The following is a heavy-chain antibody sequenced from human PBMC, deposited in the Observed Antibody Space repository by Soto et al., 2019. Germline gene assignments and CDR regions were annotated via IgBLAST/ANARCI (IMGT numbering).Heavy chain of an antibody. J-gene: IGHJ5*02. CDR3: TSIPSP. Sequence: QLQLQESGSGLVKPSQTLSLTCAVSGGTISRGGYSWSWIRQPPGKGLEWIGDIYHSGHTYYNPSLKRRVNISGERSNIQFSLKMSSVTAADTTVFYCTSIPSPWGQGTLVTVSS. CDR2: IYHSGHT. CDR1: GGTISRGGYS. V-gene: IGHV4-30-2*01. D-gene: IGHD2-21*01.